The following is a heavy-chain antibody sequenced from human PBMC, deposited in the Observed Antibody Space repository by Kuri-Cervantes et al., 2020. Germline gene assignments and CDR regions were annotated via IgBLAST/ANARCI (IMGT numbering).Heavy chain of an antibody. D-gene: IGHD3-3*01. V-gene: IGHV3-7*01. CDR1: GFTFSSYW. J-gene: IGHJ6*02. Sequence: GESLKISCAASGFTFSSYWMSWVRQAPGKGLEWVANIKQDGSEKYYVDSVKGRFTISRDNAKNSLYLQMNSLRAEDTAVYYCARDIFGTYYYGMDVWGQGTTVTVSS. CDR2: IKQDGSEK. CDR3: ARDIFGTYYYGMDV.